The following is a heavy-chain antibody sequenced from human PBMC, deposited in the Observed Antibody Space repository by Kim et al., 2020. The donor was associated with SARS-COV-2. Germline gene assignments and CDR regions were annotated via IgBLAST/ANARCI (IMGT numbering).Heavy chain of an antibody. D-gene: IGHD3-10*01. J-gene: IGHJ5*02. CDR3: ARHGDDFGSGYFDP. Sequence: SETLSLTCTVSGGSISTYHCTWIRQPPGKGLEWIGYVSYSGSTNYNPSLKSRVTISIDTSRNQFSLKLSSVTAADTAVYYCARHGDDFGSGYFDPWGQGTLVTVSS. CDR2: VSYSGST. CDR1: GGSISTYH. V-gene: IGHV4-59*08.